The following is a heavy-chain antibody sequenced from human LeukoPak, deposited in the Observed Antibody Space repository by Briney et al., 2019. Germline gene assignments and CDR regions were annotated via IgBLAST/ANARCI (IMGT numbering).Heavy chain of an antibody. CDR3: AKDIGGTSFSNWFDP. J-gene: IGHJ5*02. V-gene: IGHV3-33*06. CDR2: ILYDGSKT. D-gene: IGHD2-15*01. CDR1: GVTFRNYG. Sequence: GRSLRLSCAVSGVTFRNYGMHWVRQAPGKGLEWVAVILYDGSKTLYADSVKGRFTISRDNSKNTLYLQMNSLSADDTAVYYCAKDIGGTSFSNWFDPWGQGTLVTVSS.